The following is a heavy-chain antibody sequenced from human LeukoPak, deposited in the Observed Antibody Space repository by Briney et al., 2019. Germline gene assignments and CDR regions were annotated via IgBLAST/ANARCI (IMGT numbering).Heavy chain of an antibody. V-gene: IGHV3-53*01. CDR3: ARDLNDFWSGYYYFDY. D-gene: IGHD3-3*01. CDR2: ISGGGVT. Sequence: GGSLRLSCAAFGFIVSSNYMSWVRQAPGKGLEWVSVISGGGVTYYTDSVKGRFTISRDNSKNTLYLQMNSLRAEDTAVYYCARDLNDFWSGYYYFDYWGQGTLVTVSS. CDR1: GFIVSSNY. J-gene: IGHJ4*02.